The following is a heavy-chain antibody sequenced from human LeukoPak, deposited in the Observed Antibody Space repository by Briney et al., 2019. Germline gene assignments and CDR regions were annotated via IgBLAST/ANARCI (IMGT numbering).Heavy chain of an antibody. Sequence: SGTLSLTCAVYGESFSGYYWSWIRQPPGKGLEWIGEINHSGSTKYNPSLKSRVTISVDTSKNQFSLNLSSVTAADTAVYYCASEDDSSGSYVEHWGQGTLVTVSS. CDR3: ASEDDSSGSYVEH. V-gene: IGHV4-34*01. J-gene: IGHJ4*02. CDR1: GESFSGYY. D-gene: IGHD3-22*01. CDR2: INHSGST.